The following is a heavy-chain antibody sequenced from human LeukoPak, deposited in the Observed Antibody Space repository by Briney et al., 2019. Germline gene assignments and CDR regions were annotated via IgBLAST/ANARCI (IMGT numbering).Heavy chain of an antibody. V-gene: IGHV3-64D*09. D-gene: IGHD2/OR15-2a*01. CDR2: ISRNGGST. Sequence: GGSLRLSCLVSGFSFSSFGMHWVRQAPGKGLEYVAAISRNGGSTYYADSVKGRFTISRDNSKSTLYLQMSSLRAEDTAVYLCVKDLRSDFMGVLSRYLSYWGQGTLVTVSS. J-gene: IGHJ4*02. CDR1: GFSFSSFG. CDR3: VKDLRSDFMGVLSRYLSY.